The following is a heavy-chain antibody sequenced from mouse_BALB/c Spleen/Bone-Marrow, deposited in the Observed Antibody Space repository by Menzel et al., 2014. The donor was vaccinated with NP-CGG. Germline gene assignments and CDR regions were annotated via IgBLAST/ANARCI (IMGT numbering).Heavy chain of an antibody. Sequence: VQGVESGAELAKPGASVKMSCKASGYTFTIYWMHWVKQRPGQGLEWIGYINPSTGYTEYNQKFKDKATLTADKSSSTAYMQLSSLTSEDSAVYYCARYGGRSYDGFAYWGQGTLVTVSA. J-gene: IGHJ3*01. CDR2: INPSTGYT. CDR3: ARYGGRSYDGFAY. D-gene: IGHD2-12*01. CDR1: GYTFTIYW. V-gene: IGHV1-7*01.